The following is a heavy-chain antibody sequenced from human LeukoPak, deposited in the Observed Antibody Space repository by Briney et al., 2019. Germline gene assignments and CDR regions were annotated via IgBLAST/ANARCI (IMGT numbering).Heavy chain of an antibody. J-gene: IGHJ4*02. D-gene: IGHD3-22*01. CDR1: GGSIGSSSYY. Sequence: PSETLSLTCTVSGGSIGSSSYYWGWIRQPPGKGLEWIGSTYYSGSTYYNPSLKSRVTISVDTSRNQFSLNLSSVTAADTAVYYCARLYYDSSGYYQICYFDYWGQGTLVTVSS. CDR3: ARLYYDSSGYYQICYFDY. CDR2: TYYSGST. V-gene: IGHV4-39*01.